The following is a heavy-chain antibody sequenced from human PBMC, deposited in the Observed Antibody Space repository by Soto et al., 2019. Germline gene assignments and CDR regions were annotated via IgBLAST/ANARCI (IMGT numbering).Heavy chain of an antibody. D-gene: IGHD2-2*01. Sequence: EVQLVESGGDLVQPGGSLRLSCAASGFTFTGHWMHWVRQVPGKGLVWVARINTEGDSTNYADSVKGRFTISRDSATNTVYLKMNGLGVEDTSVYFCAREAGYCSTTSCYRRAFDTWGQGTMVTVSS. CDR1: GFTFTGHW. V-gene: IGHV3-74*01. CDR3: AREAGYCSTTSCYRRAFDT. CDR2: INTEGDST. J-gene: IGHJ3*02.